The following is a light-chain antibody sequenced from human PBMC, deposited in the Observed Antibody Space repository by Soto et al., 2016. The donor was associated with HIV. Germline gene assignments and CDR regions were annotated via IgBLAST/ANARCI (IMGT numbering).Light chain of an antibody. CDR1: QSISKY. Sequence: DIQLTQSPSSLSASVGDRVTITCRSSQSISKYLNWYQQKPGKAPKLLTYAASSLQSGVPSRFSGSESGTDFTLTISSLQPEDFATYYCQQTYNTRMYTFGQGTKLEIK. CDR3: QQTYNTRMYT. J-gene: IGKJ2*01. V-gene: IGKV1-39*01. CDR2: AAS.